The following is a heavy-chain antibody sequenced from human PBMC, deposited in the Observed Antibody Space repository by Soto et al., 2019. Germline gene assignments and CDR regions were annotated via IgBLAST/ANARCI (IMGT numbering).Heavy chain of an antibody. Sequence: QVHLVESGGGVVQPGTSLRLSCAASGFTLSSYSIHWVRQAPGKGLDWVAVISYDGNTQFYGDSVKGRFIVSRDNSRNTLYLQMNNLRAEDTAVYYCAKVSRPSRISTPDFDYWGQGTLVTVSS. CDR2: ISYDGNTQ. CDR3: AKVSRPSRISTPDFDY. CDR1: GFTLSSYS. J-gene: IGHJ4*02. V-gene: IGHV3-30-3*01.